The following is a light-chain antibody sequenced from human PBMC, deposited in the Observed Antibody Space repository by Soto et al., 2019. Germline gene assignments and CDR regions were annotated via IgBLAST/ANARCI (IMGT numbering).Light chain of an antibody. V-gene: IGKV3D-15*01. Sequence: EIVMTQSPATLSVSPGERATLSCRASQSVSRNLAWYQQKPGQAPRLLIYDASTRATGTPARFSGSGSGTKFTLSISSLQSEDFAVYYCQQYYSFPWTFGQGTKVEIK. CDR1: QSVSRN. CDR3: QQYYSFPWT. J-gene: IGKJ1*01. CDR2: DAS.